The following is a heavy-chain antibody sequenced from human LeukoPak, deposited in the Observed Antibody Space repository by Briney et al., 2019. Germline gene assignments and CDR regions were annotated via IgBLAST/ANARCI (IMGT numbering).Heavy chain of an antibody. CDR2: IYYSGST. D-gene: IGHD3-22*01. CDR3: ARSPRSPLVNACFDY. J-gene: IGHJ4*02. CDR1: GGSISRYY. Sequence: PSETLSLTCTVSGGSISRYYLSWVRQPPGKGLEWIGYIYYSGSTNYNPSLKSRVTISVDTSKKQFSLKLSSVTAADTAVYYCARSPRSPLVNACFDYWGQGTLVTVSS. V-gene: IGHV4-59*01.